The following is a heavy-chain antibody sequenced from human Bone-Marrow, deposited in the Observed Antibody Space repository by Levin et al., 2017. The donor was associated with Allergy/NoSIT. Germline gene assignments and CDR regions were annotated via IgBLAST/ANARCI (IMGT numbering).Heavy chain of an antibody. CDR1: GFTVSSNY. D-gene: IGHD6-19*01. CDR3: ARDRRGGWQTKDYYYYGMDV. Sequence: GGSLRLSCAASGFTVSSNYMSWVRQAPGKGLEWVSVIYSGGSTYYADSVKGRFTISRDNSKNTLYLQMNSLRAEDTAVYYCARDRRGGWQTKDYYYYGMDVWGQGTTVTVSS. J-gene: IGHJ6*02. CDR2: IYSGGST. V-gene: IGHV3-53*01.